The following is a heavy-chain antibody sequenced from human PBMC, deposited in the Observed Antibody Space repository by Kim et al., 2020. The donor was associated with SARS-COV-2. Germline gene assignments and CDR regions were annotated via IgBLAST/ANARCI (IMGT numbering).Heavy chain of an antibody. V-gene: IGHV4-61*01. J-gene: IGHJ4*02. CDR1: GGSVSSGSYF. Sequence: SETLSLTCPVSGGSVSSGSYFWSWIRQPPGKGLEWNGYIYYSGYTNYNPSLKIRVTMSVDTYQNQFTLKLRSVTAADTAVYYCARAPNDFWSGYPYYLDYYGQGTLVTVSS. CDR3: ARAPNDFWSGYPYYLDY. CDR2: IYYSGYT. D-gene: IGHD3-3*01.